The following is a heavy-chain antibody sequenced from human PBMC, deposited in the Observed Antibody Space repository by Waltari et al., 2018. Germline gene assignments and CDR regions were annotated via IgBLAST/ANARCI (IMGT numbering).Heavy chain of an antibody. J-gene: IGHJ4*02. CDR2: IRGDGSFT. V-gene: IGHV3-74*01. D-gene: IGHD6-6*01. CDR1: GFTFSSYW. CDR3: VRSGSSTPFDY. Sequence: EVQLVESGGGFIQPGGSLRLSCAVSGFTFSSYWMHWVRQAPGKGLGLVSRIRGDGSFTSYADSVKGRFTISRDNAKNTLYLQMNSLRAEETAVYYCVRSGSSTPFDYWGQGTLVTVSS.